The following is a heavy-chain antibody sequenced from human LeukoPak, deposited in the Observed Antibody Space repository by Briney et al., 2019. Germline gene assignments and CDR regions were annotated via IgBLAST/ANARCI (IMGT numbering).Heavy chain of an antibody. Sequence: SETLSLTCAVYGGSFSGYYWTWIRQTPEKGLEWIGEMNPSGSTSYNPSLKSRVTISVDTSKNQFSLKLSSVTAADTAVYYCARSLAARPVVGAFDIWAKGQWSPSLQ. CDR2: MNPSGST. V-gene: IGHV4-34*01. D-gene: IGHD6-6*01. CDR1: GGSFSGYY. J-gene: IGHJ3*02. CDR3: ARSLAARPVVGAFDI.